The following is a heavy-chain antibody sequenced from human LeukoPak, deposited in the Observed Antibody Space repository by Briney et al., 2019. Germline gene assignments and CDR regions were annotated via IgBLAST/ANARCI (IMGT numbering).Heavy chain of an antibody. Sequence: GASVKVSCKASGDTFTRYPMNWVRQAPGQGFEWMGWINTNTGNPMYAQGFTGRFVFSLDTSVSTAYLQISSLKAEDTAVYYCASQRGSNSWGYDFDRWGQGTLVTVSS. V-gene: IGHV7-4-1*02. CDR2: INTNTGNP. CDR3: ASQRGSNSWGYDFDR. D-gene: IGHD5-18*01. J-gene: IGHJ4*02. CDR1: GDTFTRYP.